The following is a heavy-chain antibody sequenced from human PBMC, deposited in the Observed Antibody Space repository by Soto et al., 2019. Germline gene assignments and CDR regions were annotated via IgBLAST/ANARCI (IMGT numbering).Heavy chain of an antibody. CDR1: GYTFTSYG. V-gene: IGHV1-18*04. Sequence: QVQLVQSGAEVKKPGASVKVSCKASGYTFTSYGVSWVRQAPGQGLEWMGWISGYNGNTNYAQKLQGRVTMTTDTSTSTAYMELRSLRSDDTAVYYCARAGKYYYGSGRPHYYGMDVWGQGITVTVSS. CDR3: ARAGKYYYGSGRPHYYGMDV. D-gene: IGHD3-10*01. CDR2: ISGYNGNT. J-gene: IGHJ6*02.